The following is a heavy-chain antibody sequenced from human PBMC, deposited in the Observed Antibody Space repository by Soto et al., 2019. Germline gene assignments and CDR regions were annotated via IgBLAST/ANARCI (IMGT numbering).Heavy chain of an antibody. V-gene: IGHV4-30-4*01. CDR1: GGSISSGDYY. Sequence: QVQLQESGPGLVKPSQTLSLTCTVSGGSISSGDYYWSWIRQPPGKGLEWIGYIYYSGSIYYNPTLKSQVTISVDTTKNQYGLKLSSVTAADPAVYYCARDSDHLYGMDVWGQGPTVTVSS. CDR2: IYYSGSI. J-gene: IGHJ6*02. CDR3: ARDSDHLYGMDV.